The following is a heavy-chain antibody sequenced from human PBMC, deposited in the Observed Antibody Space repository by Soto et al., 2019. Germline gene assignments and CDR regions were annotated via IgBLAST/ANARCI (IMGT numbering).Heavy chain of an antibody. CDR2: INPSGGST. V-gene: IGHV1-46*01. CDR1: GYTFTSYY. Sequence: ASVKVSCKASGYTFTSYYMHWVRQAPGQGLEWMGIINPSGGSTSYAQKFQGRVTMTRDTSTSTVYVELSSLRSEDTAVYYCAREKNYYDSSGYHPNGMDVWGQGTTVTVSS. CDR3: AREKNYYDSSGYHPNGMDV. J-gene: IGHJ6*02. D-gene: IGHD3-22*01.